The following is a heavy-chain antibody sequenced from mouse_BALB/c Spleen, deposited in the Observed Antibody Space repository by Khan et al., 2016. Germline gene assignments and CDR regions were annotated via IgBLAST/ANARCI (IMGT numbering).Heavy chain of an antibody. D-gene: IGHD1-2*01. CDR2: IWGDGST. CDR1: GFSVTGFP. Sequence: QVQLKESGPGLVAPSQSLSITCTVSGFSVTGFPVNWVRQPPGKGLEWLGVIWGDGSTASESDLNSSLSISKDDSKSQVCLKMNNLQADATARYYCGGYDNFDVVFAYWDPGPLVTVSA. V-gene: IGHV2-6-7*01. J-gene: IGHJ3*01. CDR3: GGYDNFDVVFAY.